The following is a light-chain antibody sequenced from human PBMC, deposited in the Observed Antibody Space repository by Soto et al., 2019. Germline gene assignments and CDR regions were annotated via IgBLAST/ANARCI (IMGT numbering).Light chain of an antibody. Sequence: EIVLTQSPGTLSLSPGERATLSCRASQSISSSYLAWYQQKPGQAPRLRVYGASSRATGIPDRFSGSGSGTDFTLTISRLEPEDFALYYCQQYSSTFWTFGQGTKVDIK. CDR3: QQYSSTFWT. CDR1: QSISSSY. CDR2: GAS. J-gene: IGKJ1*01. V-gene: IGKV3-20*01.